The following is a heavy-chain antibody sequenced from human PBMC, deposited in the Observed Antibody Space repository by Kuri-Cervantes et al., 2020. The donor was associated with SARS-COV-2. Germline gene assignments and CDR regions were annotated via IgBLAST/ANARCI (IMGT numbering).Heavy chain of an antibody. J-gene: IGHJ4*02. CDR3: GRGPAAIITPYFDY. CDR2: IYYSGST. V-gene: IGHV4-30-4*08. CDR1: GGSISSGDYY. Sequence: SETLSLTCTVSGGSISSGDYYWSWIRQPPGKGLEWIGYIYYSGSTYYNPPLKSRVTISVDTSKNQFSLKLSSVTAADTAVYYCGRGPAAIITPYFDYWGQGTLVTVSS. D-gene: IGHD2-2*01.